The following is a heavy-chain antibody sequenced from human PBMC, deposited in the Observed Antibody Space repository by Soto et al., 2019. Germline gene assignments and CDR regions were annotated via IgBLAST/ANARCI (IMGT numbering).Heavy chain of an antibody. CDR1: GGSFSGYY. CDR2: INHSGST. Sequence: KTSETLSLTCAVYGGSFSGYYWSWIRQPPGKGLEWIGEINHSGSTNYNPSLKSRVTISVDTSKNQFSLKLSSVTAADTAVYYCARGRGVVATFFDYWGQGTLVTVSS. J-gene: IGHJ4*02. D-gene: IGHD5-12*01. CDR3: ARGRGVVATFFDY. V-gene: IGHV4-34*01.